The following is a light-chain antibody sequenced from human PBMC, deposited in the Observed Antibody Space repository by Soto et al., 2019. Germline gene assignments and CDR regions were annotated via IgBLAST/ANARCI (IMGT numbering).Light chain of an antibody. Sequence: QSVLTQPPSVSGTPGLRVTISCSGGSSNIGRDTVNWYQQLPGTAPKLLMFNDDQRPSGVPDRFSGSRSGTSASLAISVLQSDDEADYFCSTWDDSLNGWVFGGGTKLTVL. CDR3: STWDDSLNGWV. V-gene: IGLV1-44*01. J-gene: IGLJ3*02. CDR1: SSNIGRDT. CDR2: NDD.